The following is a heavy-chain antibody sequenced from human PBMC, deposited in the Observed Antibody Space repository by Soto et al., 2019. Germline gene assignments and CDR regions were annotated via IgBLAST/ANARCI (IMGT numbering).Heavy chain of an antibody. CDR1: GYTFTSYG. Sequence: QVQLVPSGAAVKKPGASVTVSCKASGYTFTSYGIIWVRQAPGQGLEWMGWISAYNGNTNYAQKLQGRVTMTTDTATSTAYMELRSLRSDDTAVYYCARPGYYDSSGYKRGNAFDSGGQGTMVTVSS. V-gene: IGHV1-18*01. CDR3: ARPGYYDSSGYKRGNAFDS. D-gene: IGHD3-22*01. J-gene: IGHJ3*02. CDR2: ISAYNGNT.